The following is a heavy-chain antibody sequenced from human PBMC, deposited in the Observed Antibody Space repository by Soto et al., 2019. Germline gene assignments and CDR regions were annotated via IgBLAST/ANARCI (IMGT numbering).Heavy chain of an antibody. CDR2: ISYDGSNK. CDR1: GFTFSSYG. Sequence: GGSLRLSCAASGFTFSSYGMHWVRQAPGKGLEWVAVISYDGSNKYYADSVKGRFTISRDNSKNTLYLQMNSLRAEDTAVYYCAKEADSSRYRRAPLPGDYWGQGTLVTVSS. V-gene: IGHV3-30*18. D-gene: IGHD6-13*01. J-gene: IGHJ4*02. CDR3: AKEADSSRYRRAPLPGDY.